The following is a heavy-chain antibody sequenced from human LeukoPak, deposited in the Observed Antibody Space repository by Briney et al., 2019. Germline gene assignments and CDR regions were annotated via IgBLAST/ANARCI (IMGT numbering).Heavy chain of an antibody. D-gene: IGHD3-10*01. CDR3: ASSGGTSYYYGSGSYPDY. J-gene: IGHJ4*02. CDR1: GYTFTGYY. V-gene: IGHV1-2*02. Sequence: GASVKVSCKASGYTFTGYYMHWVRRAPGQGREGMGGINPNSGGTNYAQKFQGRVTMTRDTTISTAYMELSRLRSDDTAVYYCASSGGTSYYYGSGSYPDYWGQGTLVTVSS. CDR2: INPNSGGT.